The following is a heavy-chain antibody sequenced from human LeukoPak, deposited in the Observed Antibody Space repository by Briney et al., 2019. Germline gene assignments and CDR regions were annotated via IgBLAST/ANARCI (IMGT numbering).Heavy chain of an antibody. D-gene: IGHD2-15*01. CDR2: IKSKTDGGTT. Sequence: GGSLRLSCAASGFTFSKAWISWVRQAPGKGLEWVGRIKSKTDGGTTDYAAPVKGRFTISRDDSKNTLFLQMNSLKTEDTAVYYCATVGYCSGGSCAGLDYWGQGTLVTVSS. V-gene: IGHV3-15*01. CDR3: ATVGYCSGGSCAGLDY. CDR1: GFTFSKAW. J-gene: IGHJ4*02.